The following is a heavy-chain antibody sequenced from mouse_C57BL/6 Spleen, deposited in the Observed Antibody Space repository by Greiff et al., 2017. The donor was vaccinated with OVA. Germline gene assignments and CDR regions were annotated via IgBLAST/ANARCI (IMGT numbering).Heavy chain of an antibody. V-gene: IGHV5-12*01. CDR2: ISNGGGST. CDR1: GFTFSDYY. J-gene: IGHJ4*01. Sequence: EVMLVESGGGLVQPGGSLKLSCAASGFTFSDYYMYWVRQTPEKRLEWVAYISNGGGSTYYPDTVKGRFTISRDNAKNTLYLQMSRLKSEDTAMYYCARLGTVRAMDYWGQGTSVTVSS. CDR3: ARLGTVRAMDY. D-gene: IGHD3-3*01.